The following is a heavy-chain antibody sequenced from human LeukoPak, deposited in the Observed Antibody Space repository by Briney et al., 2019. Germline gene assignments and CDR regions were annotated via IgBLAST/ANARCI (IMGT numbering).Heavy chain of an antibody. Sequence: SETLSLTCTVSGGSLSSYYWSWIRQPPGKGLEWIGYIYYSGSTNYNPSLKSRVTISKDTSRNQFSLKLRSVTAADTAVYYCARGLGAAGYDYWGQGTLVTVSS. CDR3: ARGLGAAGYDY. CDR1: GGSLSSYY. CDR2: IYYSGST. J-gene: IGHJ4*02. D-gene: IGHD6-13*01. V-gene: IGHV4-59*08.